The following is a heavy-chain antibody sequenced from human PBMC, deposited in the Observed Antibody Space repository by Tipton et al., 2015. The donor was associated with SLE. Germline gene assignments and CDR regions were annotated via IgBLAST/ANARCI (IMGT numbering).Heavy chain of an antibody. J-gene: IGHJ6*02. D-gene: IGHD3-3*01. CDR3: ARSGDYYYYYGMDV. CDR2: ISYSGDHT. Sequence: SLRLSCAASGFTFSTHAMTWVRQAPGKGLEWISTISYSGDHTYYAESVKGRFTISRDNSKNTLYLQMDSLRAEDMAVYYCARSGDYYYYYGMDVWGQGTTVTVSS. CDR1: GFTFSTHA. V-gene: IGHV3-23*01.